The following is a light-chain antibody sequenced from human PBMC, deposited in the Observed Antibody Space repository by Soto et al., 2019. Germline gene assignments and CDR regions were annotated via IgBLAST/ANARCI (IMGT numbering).Light chain of an antibody. J-gene: IGLJ1*01. CDR1: SSDVGSYNL. V-gene: IGLV2-23*01. CDR2: EGS. Sequence: QSVLTQPASVSESPGQSITISCTGTSSDVGSYNLVSWYQQHPGKAPKLMIYEGSKRPSGVSNRFSGSKSGNTASLTISGPQAEDEADYYCCSYAGTSTYVFGTGTKVTVL. CDR3: CSYAGTSTYV.